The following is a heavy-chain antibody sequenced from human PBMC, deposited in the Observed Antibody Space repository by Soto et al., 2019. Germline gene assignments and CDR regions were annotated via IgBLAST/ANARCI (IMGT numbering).Heavy chain of an antibody. Sequence: QITLKESGPTLVKPTQTLTLTCTFSGFSIGTSGVGVAWIRQPPGKALQWLALIYWDDDKRYSPSLKSRLTLTQDSIKNRVVTTMTKMDPVGRATYNRTRKLMIFRPSFYYWGQGILVTVSS. CDR3: TRKLMIFRPSFYY. D-gene: IGHD3-3*01. CDR1: GFSIGTSGVG. CDR2: IYWDDDK. V-gene: IGHV2-5*02. J-gene: IGHJ4*02.